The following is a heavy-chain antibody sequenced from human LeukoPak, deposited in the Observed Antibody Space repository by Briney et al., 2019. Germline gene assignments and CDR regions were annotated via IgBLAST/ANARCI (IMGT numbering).Heavy chain of an antibody. Sequence: GGSLRLSCAASGFTFTSAWMSWLRQTPEKGLEWVAHMNEDGSGRLYVDSAKGRFTISRDDTQNSVYLQMNSLRVEDTAVYYCAAWFGESVPWGQGTLVAVSS. CDR3: AAWFGESVP. CDR1: GFTFTSAW. J-gene: IGHJ5*02. V-gene: IGHV3-7*01. CDR2: MNEDGSGR. D-gene: IGHD3-10*01.